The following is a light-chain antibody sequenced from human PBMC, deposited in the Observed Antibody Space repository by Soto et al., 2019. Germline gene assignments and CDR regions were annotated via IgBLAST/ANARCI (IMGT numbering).Light chain of an antibody. CDR1: SSNIGSNS. CDR3: ATWDDSLSGFV. Sequence: QSVLTQAPSVSGTPGQRVTISCSGSSSNIGSNSVYWYQHLTGTAPKLLIYRNNQRPSGVPDRISGSKSDTSASLAISGLRSEDGADYYCATWDDSLSGFVFGTGTKVTVL. CDR2: RNN. V-gene: IGLV1-47*01. J-gene: IGLJ1*01.